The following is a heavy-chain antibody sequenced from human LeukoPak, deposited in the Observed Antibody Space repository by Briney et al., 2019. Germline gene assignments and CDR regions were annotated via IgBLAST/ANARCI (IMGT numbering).Heavy chain of an antibody. Sequence: PGGSLRLSCAASGFTFSSYWMHWVRQAPGKGLVWVSHINSDGSSTSYADSVKGRFTISRDNAKNTLYLQMNSLRAEDTAVYYCARESGDYYYYYMDVWGKGTTVTVSS. J-gene: IGHJ6*03. CDR2: INSDGSST. D-gene: IGHD3-3*01. V-gene: IGHV3-74*01. CDR3: ARESGDYYYYYMDV. CDR1: GFTFSSYW.